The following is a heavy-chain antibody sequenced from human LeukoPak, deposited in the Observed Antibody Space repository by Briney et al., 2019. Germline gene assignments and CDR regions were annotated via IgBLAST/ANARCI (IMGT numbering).Heavy chain of an antibody. CDR1: GYTFTTCD. D-gene: IGHD1-14*01. CDR2: MNPNSGNT. V-gene: IGHV1-8*01. Sequence: ASVKVSCKASGYTFTTCDITWVRQAPGQGLEWMGWMNPNSGNTGYAQKFKGRVTMTSDTSITTAYMELRSLRSEDTAVYYCARGIRNQLYSDYWGQGTLITVSS. CDR3: ARGIRNQLYSDY. J-gene: IGHJ4*02.